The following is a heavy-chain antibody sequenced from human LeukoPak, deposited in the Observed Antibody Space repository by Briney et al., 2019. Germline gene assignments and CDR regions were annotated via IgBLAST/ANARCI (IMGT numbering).Heavy chain of an antibody. CDR3: ARWGVATIVDY. CDR2: IYYSGSS. J-gene: IGHJ4*02. D-gene: IGHD5-12*01. CDR1: GGSISSHY. Sequence: PSETLSLTCTVSGGSISSHYWSWIRQPPGKGLEWIGYIYYSGSSKYNPSLKSRVTISVDTSKNQFSLKLSSVTAADTAVYYCARWGVATIVDYWGQGTLVTVSS. V-gene: IGHV4-59*11.